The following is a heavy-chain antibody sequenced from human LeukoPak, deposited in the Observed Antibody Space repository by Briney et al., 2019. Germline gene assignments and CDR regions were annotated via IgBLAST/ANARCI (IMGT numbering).Heavy chain of an antibody. V-gene: IGHV4-39*02. J-gene: IGHJ4*02. CDR3: ARLYFDFWSGYSDY. D-gene: IGHD3-3*01. CDR1: GGSITTHDNY. CDR2: ISYSGNT. Sequence: SETLSLTCIVSGGSITTHDNYWGWIRQPPGKGLEWIGSISYSGNTYYSPSLQSSVTMSTDTSRNNFSLKLSSVTAADTAVYYCARLYFDFWSGYSDYWGQGTLVTVSS.